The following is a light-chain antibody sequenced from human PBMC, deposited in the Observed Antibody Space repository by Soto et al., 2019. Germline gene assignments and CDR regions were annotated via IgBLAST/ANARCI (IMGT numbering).Light chain of an antibody. CDR1: QSISRY. V-gene: IGKV1-39*01. CDR2: TAS. J-gene: IGKJ1*01. Sequence: DIQMTQSPSPLSASVGDRVTITCRASQSISRYLNWYQQKPGKAPKLLIYTASSLQSGVPSRFSGSGSGRDLALTVSSLQPEDFGTYYCQHGYGTQRTVGQRTKVDIK. CDR3: QHGYGTQRT.